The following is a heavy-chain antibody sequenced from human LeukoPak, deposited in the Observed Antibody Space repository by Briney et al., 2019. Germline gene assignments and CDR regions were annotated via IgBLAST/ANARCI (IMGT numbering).Heavy chain of an antibody. Sequence: SETLSLTCAVYGGSFSGYYWSWIRQPPGKGLEWIGEINHSGSTNYNPSLKSRVTISVDTSKNQFSLKLSSVTAADTVFYYCASQGHHGKIVGTTLSYFYMDVWGKGTTVTVSS. CDR1: GGSFSGYY. V-gene: IGHV4-34*01. CDR2: INHSGST. J-gene: IGHJ6*03. CDR3: ASQGHHGKIVGTTLSYFYMDV. D-gene: IGHD1-26*01.